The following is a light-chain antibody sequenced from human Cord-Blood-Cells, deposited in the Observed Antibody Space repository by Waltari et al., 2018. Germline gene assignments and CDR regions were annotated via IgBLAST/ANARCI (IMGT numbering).Light chain of an antibody. CDR2: RNN. Sequence: QSVLTPPPSASGTPGPRVTLSCSGSSSNLGSNYVYWYQQLPGTAPKLLIYRNNPRPSGVPDRFSGSKSGTSASLAIRGLRSEDEADYYCAAWDDSLSGYVFGTGTKVTVL. V-gene: IGLV1-47*01. CDR3: AAWDDSLSGYV. CDR1: SSNLGSNY. J-gene: IGLJ1*01.